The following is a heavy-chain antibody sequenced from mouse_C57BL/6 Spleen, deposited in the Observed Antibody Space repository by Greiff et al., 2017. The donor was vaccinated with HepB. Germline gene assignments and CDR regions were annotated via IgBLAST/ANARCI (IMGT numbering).Heavy chain of an antibody. CDR3: ARYGYDALDY. D-gene: IGHD2-2*01. CDR1: GYTFPSYT. V-gene: IGHV1-4*01. Sequence: QVQLQQSGAELARPGASVKMSCKASGYTFPSYTMHWVKQRPGQGLEWIGYINPSSGYTKYNQKFKDKATLTADKSSSTAYMQLSSLTSEDSAVYYCARYGYDALDYWGQGTTLTVSS. J-gene: IGHJ2*01. CDR2: INPSSGYT.